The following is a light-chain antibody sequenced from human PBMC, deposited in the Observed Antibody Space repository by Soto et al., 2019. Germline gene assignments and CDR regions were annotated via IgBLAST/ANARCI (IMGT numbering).Light chain of an antibody. V-gene: IGKV3-20*01. CDR2: CAS. CDR1: QSVSSSY. Sequence: PGERATLSCRASQSVSSSYLAWYQQKPGQAPRLLIYCASSRATGIPDRYSGSGSGTDFTLTISSLEPEDFAVYYCQQYGASPQTFGQGTKVDI. CDR3: QQYGASPQT. J-gene: IGKJ1*01.